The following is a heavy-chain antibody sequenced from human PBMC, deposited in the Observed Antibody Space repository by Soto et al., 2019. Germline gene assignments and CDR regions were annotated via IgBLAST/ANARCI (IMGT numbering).Heavy chain of an antibody. D-gene: IGHD6-19*01. CDR1: GFTFSSYS. Sequence: GGSLRLFCAASGFTFSSYSMNWVRQAPGKGLEWVSSISRSSSYIYYADSVKSRVTTSRDNAKNALYLQMNSLRAEDTAVYESARKVSVYSSGWLFDYWGQGTLVTVSS. J-gene: IGHJ4*02. CDR3: ARKVSVYSSGWLFDY. V-gene: IGHV3-21*01. CDR2: ISRSSSYI.